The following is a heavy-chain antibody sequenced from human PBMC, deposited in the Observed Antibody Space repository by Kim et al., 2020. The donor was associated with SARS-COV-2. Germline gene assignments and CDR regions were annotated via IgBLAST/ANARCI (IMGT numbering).Heavy chain of an antibody. V-gene: IGHV6-1*01. CDR3: AREMATIVGGAFDI. D-gene: IGHD5-12*01. Sequence: SQTLSLTCAISGDSVSSNSAAWNWIMQSPSRGLEWLGRTYYRSKWYNDYAVSVKSRITINPDTSKNQFSLQLNSVTPEDTAVYYCAREMATIVGGAFDIWGQGTMVTVSS. J-gene: IGHJ3*02. CDR2: TYYRSKWYN. CDR1: GDSVSSNSAA.